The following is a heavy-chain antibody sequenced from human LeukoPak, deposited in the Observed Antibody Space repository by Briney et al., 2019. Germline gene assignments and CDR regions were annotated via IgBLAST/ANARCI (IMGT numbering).Heavy chain of an antibody. V-gene: IGHV4-34*01. CDR1: GGSFSGYY. CDR2: INHSGST. Sequence: SETLSLTCAVYGGSFSGYYWSWIRQPPGKGLEWIGEINHSGSTNYNPSLKSRVTISVDTSKNQFSLKLSSVTAADTAVYYCARDPRGYSYGYVRATAPAFDYWGQGTLVTVSS. J-gene: IGHJ4*02. CDR3: ARDPRGYSYGYVRATAPAFDY. D-gene: IGHD5-18*01.